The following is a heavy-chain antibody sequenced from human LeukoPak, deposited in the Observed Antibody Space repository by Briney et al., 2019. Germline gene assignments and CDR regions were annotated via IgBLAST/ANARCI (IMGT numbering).Heavy chain of an antibody. Sequence: GGSLRLSCAASGFTFSSYAMSWVRQAPGKGLEWVSAISGSGGSTYCADSVKGRFTISRDNSKNTLYLQMNSLRAEDTAVYYCAKGTYDYVWGSLRYWGQGTLVTVSS. CDR3: AKGTYDYVWGSLRY. CDR2: ISGSGGST. V-gene: IGHV3-23*01. J-gene: IGHJ4*02. D-gene: IGHD3-16*01. CDR1: GFTFSSYA.